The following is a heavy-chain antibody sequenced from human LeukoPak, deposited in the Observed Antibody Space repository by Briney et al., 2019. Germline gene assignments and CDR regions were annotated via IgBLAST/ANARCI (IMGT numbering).Heavy chain of an antibody. CDR2: INPSGGST. J-gene: IGHJ4*02. CDR3: ARDPSGRGGY. D-gene: IGHD2-15*01. CDR1: GYTLTELS. V-gene: IGHV1-46*01. Sequence: ASVKVSCKVSGYTLTELSMHWVRQAPGQGLEWMGIINPSGGSTSYAQKFQGRVTMTRDTSTSTVYMELSSLRSEDTAVYYCARDPSGRGGYWGQGTLVTVSS.